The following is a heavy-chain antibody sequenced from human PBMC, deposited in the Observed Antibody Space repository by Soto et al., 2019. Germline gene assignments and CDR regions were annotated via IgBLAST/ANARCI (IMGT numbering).Heavy chain of an antibody. V-gene: IGHV4-34*01. CDR2: INHSGST. CDR1: GGSFSGYY. Sequence: PSETLSLTCAVYGGSFSGYYWSWIRQPPGKGLEWIGEINHSGSTNYNPSLKGRVTISVDTSKNQFSLKLSSVTAADTAVYYCASRALLRYFDYWGQGTRVTVSS. CDR3: ASRALLRYFDY. D-gene: IGHD3-9*01. J-gene: IGHJ4*02.